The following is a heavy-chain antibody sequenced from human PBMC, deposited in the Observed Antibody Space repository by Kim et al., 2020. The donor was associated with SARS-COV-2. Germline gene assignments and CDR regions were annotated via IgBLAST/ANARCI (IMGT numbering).Heavy chain of an antibody. CDR2: IKQDGSEK. V-gene: IGHV3-7*01. CDR3: ARANRVYYDSSGLDAFDI. CDR1: GFTFSSYW. J-gene: IGHJ3*02. Sequence: GGSLRLSCAASGFTFSSYWMSWVRQAPGKGLEWVANIKQDGSEKYYVDSVKGRFTISRDNAKNSLYLQMNSLRAEDTAVYYCARANRVYYDSSGLDAFDIWGQGTMVTVSS. D-gene: IGHD3-22*01.